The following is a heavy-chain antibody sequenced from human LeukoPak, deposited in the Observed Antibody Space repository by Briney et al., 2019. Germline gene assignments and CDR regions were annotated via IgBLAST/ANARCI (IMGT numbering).Heavy chain of an antibody. CDR3: ARAGITSGWVQNMDY. D-gene: IGHD6-19*01. V-gene: IGHV1-18*01. CDR1: GYTFTSYG. CDR2: ISAYNGNT. J-gene: IGHJ4*02. Sequence: ASVKVSCKAPGYTFTSYGINWVRQAPGQGLEWMGWISAYNGNTKHAQKLQGRVTMTTDTSTSTAYMELRSLRSDDTAVYYCARAGITSGWVQNMDYWGQGTLVTVSS.